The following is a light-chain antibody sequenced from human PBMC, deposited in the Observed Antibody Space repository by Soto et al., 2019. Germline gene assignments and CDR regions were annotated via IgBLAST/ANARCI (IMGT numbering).Light chain of an antibody. CDR3: QQYNNWPPWT. Sequence: EIVMTQSPATLSVSPGERATLSCWASQSVSSDLAWYQQKPGQAPRLIIYGAFTRATGIPARFSGSGSGTEFTLTISSLQSEDFAVYYCQQYNNWPPWTFGQGTKVDIK. CDR1: QSVSSD. J-gene: IGKJ1*01. CDR2: GAF. V-gene: IGKV3-15*01.